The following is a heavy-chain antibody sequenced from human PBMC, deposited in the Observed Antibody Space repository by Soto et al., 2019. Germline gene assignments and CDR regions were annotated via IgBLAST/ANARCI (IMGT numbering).Heavy chain of an antibody. Sequence: GGSLRLSCAASGFTFSSYAMSWVRQAPGKGLEWVSAISGSGGSTYYADSVKGRFTISRDNSKNTLYLQMNSLRAEDTAVYYCAKDVTMVRGVIILPYYYYYMDVWGKGTTVTVSS. D-gene: IGHD3-10*01. CDR3: AKDVTMVRGVIILPYYYYYMDV. V-gene: IGHV3-23*01. CDR1: GFTFSSYA. J-gene: IGHJ6*03. CDR2: ISGSGGST.